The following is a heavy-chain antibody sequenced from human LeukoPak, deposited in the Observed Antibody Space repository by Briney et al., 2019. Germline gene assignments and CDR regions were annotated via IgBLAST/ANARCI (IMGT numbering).Heavy chain of an antibody. V-gene: IGHV3-23*01. CDR3: AKDPSYYDSSGYYKGAFDI. Sequence: GGSLRLSCAASGFTFSSYAMSWVRQAPGKGLEWVSAISGSGGSTYYADSVKGRFTISRDNSKNTLYLQMNSLRAEDTAVYYCAKDPSYYDSSGYYKGAFDIWGQGTMVTVSS. D-gene: IGHD3-22*01. J-gene: IGHJ3*02. CDR2: ISGSGGST. CDR1: GFTFSSYA.